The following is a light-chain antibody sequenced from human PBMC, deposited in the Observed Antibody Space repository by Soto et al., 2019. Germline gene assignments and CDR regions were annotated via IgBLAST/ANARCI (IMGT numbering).Light chain of an antibody. CDR2: DAS. J-gene: IGKJ1*01. Sequence: IQMTQSPSTLSASVGDRVTITCRASQGISSALAWYQQKPGKAPKLLIYDASSLESGVPSRFSGSGSGTDFTLTISSLQPEDFATYYCQQFNNYRFGQGTKVDIK. V-gene: IGKV1D-13*01. CDR3: QQFNNYR. CDR1: QGISSA.